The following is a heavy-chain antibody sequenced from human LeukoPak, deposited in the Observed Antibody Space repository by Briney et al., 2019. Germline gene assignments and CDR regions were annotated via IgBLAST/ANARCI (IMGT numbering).Heavy chain of an antibody. D-gene: IGHD3-3*01. Sequence: GGSLRLSCAASGFTFSSYAMSWVRQAPGKGLEWVSAISGSGGSTYYADSVKGRFTISRDNSKNTLYLQMGSLRAEDMAVYYCARQVYDFWSGYYSDYWGQGTLVTVSS. V-gene: IGHV3-23*01. CDR2: ISGSGGST. CDR3: ARQVYDFWSGYYSDY. CDR1: GFTFSSYA. J-gene: IGHJ4*02.